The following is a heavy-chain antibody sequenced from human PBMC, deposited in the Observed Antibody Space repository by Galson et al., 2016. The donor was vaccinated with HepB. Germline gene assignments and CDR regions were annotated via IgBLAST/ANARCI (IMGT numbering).Heavy chain of an antibody. CDR2: INHDGGTT. V-gene: IGHV3-74*01. Sequence: SLRLSCAASGFTFSNYWMHWVRHAPGKGLVWVSLINHDGGTTNYADSVKGRFTISRDNAKNTLYLQMNSLRAEDTAVYYCARGTYYDFWGGYYSYYGMDVWGQGTTVTVSS. D-gene: IGHD3-3*01. CDR1: GFTFSNYW. CDR3: ARGTYYDFWGGYYSYYGMDV. J-gene: IGHJ6*02.